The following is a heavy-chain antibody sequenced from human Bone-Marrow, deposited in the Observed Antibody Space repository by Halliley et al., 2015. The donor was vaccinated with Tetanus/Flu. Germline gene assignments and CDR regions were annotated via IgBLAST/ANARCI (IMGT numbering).Heavy chain of an antibody. CDR2: VFYSGRI. Sequence: TLSLTCTVSGGSMHSYYWSWIRQPPGKGLEWLGHVFYSGRISYNPSLKSRVIISVDMSKNQFSLELNSVTAADTAIYYCARDSVAGILFDNWGQGTLVTVSS. D-gene: IGHD6-19*01. V-gene: IGHV4-59*01. J-gene: IGHJ4*02. CDR3: ARDSVAGILFDN. CDR1: GGSMHSYY.